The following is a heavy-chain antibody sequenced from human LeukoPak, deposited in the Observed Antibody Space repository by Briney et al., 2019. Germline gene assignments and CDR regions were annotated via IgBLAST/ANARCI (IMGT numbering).Heavy chain of an antibody. V-gene: IGHV3-23*01. CDR2: ISGSGVST. D-gene: IGHD3-10*01. J-gene: IGHJ6*02. CDR3: AKRAPMVRGRTDYQYGMDV. Sequence: HPGGSLRLSCAASGFTFSTSAMSWVRQAPGKGLEWVSGISGSGVSTYYADSVKGRFTVSRDNSKNTLYLQMSSLRAEDTAVYYCAKRAPMVRGRTDYQYGMDVWGQGTTVTVSS. CDR1: GFTFSTSA.